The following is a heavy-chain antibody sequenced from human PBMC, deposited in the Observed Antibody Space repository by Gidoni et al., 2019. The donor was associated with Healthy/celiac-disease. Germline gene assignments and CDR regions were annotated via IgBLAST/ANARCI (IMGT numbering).Heavy chain of an antibody. CDR1: GFTFSSYA. D-gene: IGHD1-26*01. Sequence: EVQLLESGGGLVQPGGSLRLSCAASGFTFSSYAMSWVRQAPGKGLEWVSAISGSGGSTYYADSVKGRFTISRDNSKNTLYLQMNSLRAEDTAVYYCAKESGVGATLSLGDAFDIWGQGTMVTVSS. CDR2: ISGSGGST. CDR3: AKESGVGATLSLGDAFDI. V-gene: IGHV3-23*01. J-gene: IGHJ3*02.